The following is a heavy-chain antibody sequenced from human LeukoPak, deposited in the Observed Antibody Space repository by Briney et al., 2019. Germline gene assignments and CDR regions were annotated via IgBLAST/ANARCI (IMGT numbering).Heavy chain of an antibody. V-gene: IGHV4-59*08. Sequence: PSETLSLTCTVSGGSISSYYWSWIRQPPGKGLEWIGYIYYSGSTNYNPSLKSRATISVDTSKNQFSLKLSSVTAADTAVYYCARSQWLPYYFDYWGQGTLVTVSS. J-gene: IGHJ4*02. CDR1: GGSISSYY. CDR3: ARSQWLPYYFDY. D-gene: IGHD6-19*01. CDR2: IYYSGST.